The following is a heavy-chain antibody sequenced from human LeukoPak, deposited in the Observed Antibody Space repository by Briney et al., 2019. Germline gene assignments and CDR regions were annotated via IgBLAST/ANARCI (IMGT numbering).Heavy chain of an antibody. V-gene: IGHV3-30*02. D-gene: IGHD2-2*01. J-gene: IGHJ4*01. CDR1: GFTFSSYG. CDR3: AKTEYQLLDGDN. Sequence: GGSLSLSCAASGFTFSSYGMHWVRQAPGKGLEWVAFIRYDGSNKYYADSVKGRFTISRDNSKNTLYLQMNSLRAEDTAVYYCAKTEYQLLDGDNWGQGTLVTVSS. CDR2: IRYDGSNK.